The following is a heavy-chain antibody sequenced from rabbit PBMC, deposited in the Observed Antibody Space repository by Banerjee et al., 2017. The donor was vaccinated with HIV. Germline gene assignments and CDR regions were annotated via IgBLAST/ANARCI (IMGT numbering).Heavy chain of an antibody. Sequence: LEESGGDLVKPGASLTLTCTTSGFSFSNSYYMCWVRQAPGKGLEWIGCIDSSSITWYASWVNGRFTISKTSSTTVTLQMTSLTAADTATYFCARDLAGVIGWNFGLWGQGTLVTVS. J-gene: IGHJ3*01. CDR3: ARDLAGVIGWNFGL. D-gene: IGHD4-1*01. CDR2: IDSSSIT. CDR1: GFSFSNSYY. V-gene: IGHV1S40*01.